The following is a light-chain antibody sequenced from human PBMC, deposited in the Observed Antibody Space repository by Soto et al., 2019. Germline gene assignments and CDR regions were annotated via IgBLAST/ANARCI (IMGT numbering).Light chain of an antibody. V-gene: IGKV1-39*01. Sequence: DLQMTQSPSSLSASVGDRVTITCRASQSISSYLNWYQQKPGKAPKLLIYAASSLQSGVPSRFSGSGSGTDFTLTISSLQPEDFATYYCQQSYSLGLTFGGGTKVEIK. CDR2: AAS. J-gene: IGKJ4*01. CDR3: QQSYSLGLT. CDR1: QSISSY.